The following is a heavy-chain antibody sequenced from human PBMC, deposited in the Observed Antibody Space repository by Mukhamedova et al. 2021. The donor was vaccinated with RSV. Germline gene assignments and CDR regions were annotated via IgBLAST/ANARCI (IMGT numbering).Heavy chain of an antibody. CDR3: TGGGLTINGVKNAMDV. Sequence: GKGLEWVGFIRSKAYGGTTEYAVSVKGRFTISRDDSKYIAYLLMNSLKTEDTAVYYCTGGGLTINGVKNAMDVWGQGTTVTV. V-gene: IGHV3-49*02. J-gene: IGHJ6*02. D-gene: IGHD3-3*01. CDR2: IRSKAYGGTT.